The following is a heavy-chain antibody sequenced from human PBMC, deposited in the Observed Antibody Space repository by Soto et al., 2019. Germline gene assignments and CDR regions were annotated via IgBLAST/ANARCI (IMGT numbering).Heavy chain of an antibody. Sequence: EVQLLESGGGLVQPGGSLRLSCAASGFTFSSYAMSWVRQAPGKGLEWVSGFSDSGGSTYYADSVKGRFTISRDNSKNTLYLQMNTLGAEDTAVYYGAEVQKRGGFDYWGQGTLVTVSS. CDR1: GFTFSSYA. V-gene: IGHV3-23*01. D-gene: IGHD3-10*01. J-gene: IGHJ4*02. CDR2: FSDSGGST. CDR3: AEVQKRGGFDY.